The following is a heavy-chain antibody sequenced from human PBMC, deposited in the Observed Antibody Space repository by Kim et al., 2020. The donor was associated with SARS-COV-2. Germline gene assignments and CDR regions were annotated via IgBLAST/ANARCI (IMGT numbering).Heavy chain of an antibody. Sequence: GGSLRLSCAASGFTFSSYGMHWVRQAPGKGLEWVAVIWYDGSNKYYADSVKGRFTISRDNSKNTLYLQMNSLRAEDTAVYYCARDGEGYCSGGSCSFVHVWGSYPDWWGQGTLVTVSS. V-gene: IGHV3-33*01. CDR1: GFTFSSYG. CDR2: IWYDGSNK. CDR3: ARDGEGYCSGGSCSFVHVWGSYPDW. D-gene: IGHD2-15*01. J-gene: IGHJ4*02.